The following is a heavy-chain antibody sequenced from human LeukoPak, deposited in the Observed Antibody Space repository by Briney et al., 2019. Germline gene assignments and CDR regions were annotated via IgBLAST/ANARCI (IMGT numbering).Heavy chain of an antibody. Sequence: PGGSLRLSCVASGFTFSNYWMHWVRQPPGKGLVWVSRIYVDGRTTNYADSVRGRFTISRDNAKNTVYLEMNSLSVEDTATYYCIRDFRSADLWGQGTLVTVTS. J-gene: IGHJ5*02. CDR2: IYVDGRTT. V-gene: IGHV3-74*01. CDR3: IRDFRSADL. CDR1: GFTFSNYW.